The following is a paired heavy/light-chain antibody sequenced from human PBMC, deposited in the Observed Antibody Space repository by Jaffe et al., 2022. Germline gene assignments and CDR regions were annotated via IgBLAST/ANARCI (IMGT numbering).Heavy chain of an antibody. Sequence: QITLKESGPTLVKPTQTLTLTCTFSGFSLSTSGVGVGWIRQPPGKALEWLALIYWNDDKRYSPSLKSRLTITKDTSKNQVVLTMTNMDPVDTATYYCAHRQERITIFGVVISLGAFDIWGQGTMVTVSS. CDR1: GFSLSTSGVG. CDR2: IYWNDDK. D-gene: IGHD3-3*01. CDR3: AHRQERITIFGVVISLGAFDI. V-gene: IGHV2-5*01. J-gene: IGHJ3*02.
Light chain of an antibody. CDR3: QQYGSSPET. Sequence: EIVLTQSPGTLSLSPGERATLSCRASQSVSSSYLAWYQQKPGQAPRLLIYGASSRATGIPDRFSGSGSGTDFTLTISRLEPEDFAVYYCQQYGSSPETFGQGTKVEIK. V-gene: IGKV3-20*01. CDR2: GAS. CDR1: QSVSSSY. J-gene: IGKJ1*01.